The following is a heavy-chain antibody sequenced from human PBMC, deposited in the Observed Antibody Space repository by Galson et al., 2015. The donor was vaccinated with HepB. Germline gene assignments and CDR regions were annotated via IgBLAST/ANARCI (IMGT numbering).Heavy chain of an antibody. CDR1: GGSISTYY. V-gene: IGHV4-59*01. CDR3: ARDPVGLVGGADGLDV. J-gene: IGHJ6*02. CDR2: IYYSGST. Sequence: SLTCTVSGGSISTYYWTWIRQAPGKGLEWIGYIYYSGSTNYNPSLQSRITISVDTSRNQFSLTVRAVTAADTAIYYCARDPVGLVGGADGLDVWGQGTTVTVSS. D-gene: IGHD1-26*01.